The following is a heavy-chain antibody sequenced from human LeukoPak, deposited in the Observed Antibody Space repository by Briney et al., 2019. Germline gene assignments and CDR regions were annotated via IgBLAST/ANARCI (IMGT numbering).Heavy chain of an antibody. CDR1: AGSLSSSDYY. J-gene: IGHJ6*03. Sequence: SETLSLTCTVSAGSLSSSDYYWGWIRQSPGKGLEWIGRISYSGNTYYNPSLKSRVTISVDTSKNHFSLRLSSVTAADTAVYYYMDVWGEGTTVAVSS. CDR3: MDV. CDR2: ISYSGNT. V-gene: IGHV4-39*02.